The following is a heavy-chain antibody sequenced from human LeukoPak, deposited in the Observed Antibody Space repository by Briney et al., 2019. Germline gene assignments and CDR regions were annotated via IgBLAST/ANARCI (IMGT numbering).Heavy chain of an antibody. CDR2: IYYSGST. V-gene: IGHV4-30-4*08. Sequence: PSETLSLTCTVSGGSISSSSYYWGWIRQPPGKGLEWIGYIYYSGSTYYNPSLKSRVAISVDTSKNQFSLKLSSVTAADTAVYYCARDRITMVRGGPVSWFDPWGQGTLVTVSS. CDR1: GGSISSSSYY. CDR3: ARDRITMVRGGPVSWFDP. J-gene: IGHJ5*02. D-gene: IGHD3-10*01.